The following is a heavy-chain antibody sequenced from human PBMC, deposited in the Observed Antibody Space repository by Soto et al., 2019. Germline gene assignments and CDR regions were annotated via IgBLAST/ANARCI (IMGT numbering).Heavy chain of an antibody. D-gene: IGHD3-16*01. V-gene: IGHV3-74*01. CDR1: GFPFSHYW. CDR2: INPAGTIT. Sequence: MQMVESGGGSVQPGGSLRLSCAASGFPFSHYWMHRVRQTPGKGLVWVSRINPAGTITNYADSVEGRFTISRDNADSALFLQMNSLSAEDTAIYYCTSDTFGLRDTWGQGTLVTVSS. CDR3: TSDTFGLRDT. J-gene: IGHJ5*02.